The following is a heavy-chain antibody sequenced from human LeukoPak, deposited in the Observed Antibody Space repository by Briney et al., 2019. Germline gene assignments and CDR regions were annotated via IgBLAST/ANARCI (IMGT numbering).Heavy chain of an antibody. D-gene: IGHD5-24*01. Sequence: SETLSLTCAVYGGSFSGYYWSWIRQPPGKGLEWIGEINHSGSTNCNPSLKSRVTISVDTSKNQFSLKLSSVTAADTAVYYCARGLRWLQYIDYWGQGTLVTVSS. CDR2: INHSGST. CDR1: GGSFSGYY. V-gene: IGHV4-34*01. J-gene: IGHJ4*02. CDR3: ARGLRWLQYIDY.